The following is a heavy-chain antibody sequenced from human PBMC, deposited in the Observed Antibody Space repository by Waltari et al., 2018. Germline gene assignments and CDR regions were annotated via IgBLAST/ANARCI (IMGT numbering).Heavy chain of an antibody. CDR2: IKQDGSEK. V-gene: IGHV3-7*01. D-gene: IGHD3-16*01. CDR1: GFTFSSYL. Sequence: EVQLVESGGGLVKPGGSLRLYCEGSGFTFSSYLMTWVRQAPGKGLEWLANIKQDGSEKYYVDSVKGRFTISRDNAKNSLYLQMNSLRVEDTALYYCAILRGGNYWGQGTLVTVSS. J-gene: IGHJ4*02. CDR3: AILRGGNY.